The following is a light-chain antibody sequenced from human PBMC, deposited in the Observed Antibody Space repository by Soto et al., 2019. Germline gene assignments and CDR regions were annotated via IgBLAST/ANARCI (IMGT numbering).Light chain of an antibody. CDR2: ANS. CDR1: NIGSKS. CDR3: HVWDSGSAHHA. V-gene: IGLV3-21*02. Sequence: SYELTQPPSVSVAPGQTARITCGGSNIGSKSVHWYQQKPGQAPMMVVCANSDRPSGIPERFSGSNSANTATLTISRVEAGDEADYYCHVWDSGSAHHAFGTGT. J-gene: IGLJ1*01.